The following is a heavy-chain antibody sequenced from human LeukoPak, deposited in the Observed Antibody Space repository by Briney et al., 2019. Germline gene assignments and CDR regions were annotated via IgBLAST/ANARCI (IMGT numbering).Heavy chain of an antibody. D-gene: IGHD4-11*01. CDR2: IYHSGST. Sequence: PSETLSLTCTVSGYSISSGYHWGWIRQPPGKGLEWIGSIYHSGSTYYNPSLKSRVTISVDTSKNQFSLKLRSVTAADTAVYYCARATWYYYYYMDVWGKGTTVTISS. V-gene: IGHV4-38-2*02. J-gene: IGHJ6*03. CDR3: ARATWYYYYYMDV. CDR1: GYSISSGYH.